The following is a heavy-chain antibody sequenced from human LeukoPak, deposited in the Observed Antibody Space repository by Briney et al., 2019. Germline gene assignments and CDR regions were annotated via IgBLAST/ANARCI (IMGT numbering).Heavy chain of an antibody. CDR2: MSPNSGNT. CDR1: GYTFSSCD. D-gene: IGHD2-21*02. Sequence: ASVKVSCNASGYTFSSCDINWGRQATGQGLELMGWMSPNSGNTGYAQKFQGRGTMTSDASIRTAYTELSSLRSEATALHYCARGRTKPYLVVTEYWFDPWGQGTLVTVSS. CDR3: ARGRTKPYLVVTEYWFDP. J-gene: IGHJ5*02. V-gene: IGHV1-8*01.